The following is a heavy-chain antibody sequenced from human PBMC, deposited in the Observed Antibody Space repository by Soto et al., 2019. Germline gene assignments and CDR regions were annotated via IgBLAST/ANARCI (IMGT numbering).Heavy chain of an antibody. CDR1: GGTFNSYL. V-gene: IGHV1-69*06. CDR3: AREIDQRPIGLYFDT. CDR2: IIPAFGTA. J-gene: IGHJ4*02. D-gene: IGHD2-2*01. Sequence: QVQLVQSGAEVKNPGSSVKVSCKTSGGTFNSYLIDWVRQAPGQGLEWMAGIIPAFGTAKYAQKFQSRVTITADKTTTTAYMELRTLTSEDTAVYYCAREIDQRPIGLYFDTWAQGTLVTVSS.